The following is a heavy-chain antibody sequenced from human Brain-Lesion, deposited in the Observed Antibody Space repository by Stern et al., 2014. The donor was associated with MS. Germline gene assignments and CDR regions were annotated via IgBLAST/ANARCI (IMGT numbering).Heavy chain of an antibody. CDR1: GFSFSSYW. CDR2: IKQDESEK. D-gene: IGHD2-8*02. J-gene: IGHJ6*02. Sequence: EVQLVESGGGLVQPGGSQRLSCAASGFSFSSYWMTWVRQAPGRGPEWVANIKQDESEKYYVDSVKGRFTISRDNAKNSLYLQMHSLRDEDTAVYYCARDCGVGNCAGARGYSYYYGLDVWGQGTTVTVSS. CDR3: ARDCGVGNCAGARGYSYYYGLDV. V-gene: IGHV3-7*01.